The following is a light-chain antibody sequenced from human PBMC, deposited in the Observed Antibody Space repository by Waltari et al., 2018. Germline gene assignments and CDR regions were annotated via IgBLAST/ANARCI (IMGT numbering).Light chain of an antibody. Sequence: QSMLTQPPSVSGAPGQRVTISCTGSSSNIGAGHDVHWYQVFPGTGPKLLIYGNHNRPSGVPDRFSGSKSGTSASLTITGLQAEDEADYYCHSFDTSLSDGVVFGGGTKVTVL. CDR1: SSNIGAGHD. CDR3: HSFDTSLSDGVV. CDR2: GNH. V-gene: IGLV1-40*01. J-gene: IGLJ3*02.